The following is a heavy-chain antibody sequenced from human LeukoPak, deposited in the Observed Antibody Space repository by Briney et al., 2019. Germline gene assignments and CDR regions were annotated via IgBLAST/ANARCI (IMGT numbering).Heavy chain of an antibody. CDR2: ISGSGGST. J-gene: IGHJ6*02. V-gene: IGHV3-23*01. CDR1: GFTFSSYA. CDR3: AKDLLETLCSGGSCYPDYYYGMDV. Sequence: GGSLRLSCAASGFTFSSYAMSWVRQAPGKGLEWVSAISGSGGSTYYADSVKGRFTISRDNSKNTLYLQMNSLRAEDTAVYYCAKDLLETLCSGGSCYPDYYYGMDVWGQGTTVTVSS. D-gene: IGHD2-15*01.